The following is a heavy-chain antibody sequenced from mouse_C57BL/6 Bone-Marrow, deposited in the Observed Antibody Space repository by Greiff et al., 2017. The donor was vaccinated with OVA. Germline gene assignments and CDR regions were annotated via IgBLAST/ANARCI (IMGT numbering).Heavy chain of an antibody. D-gene: IGHD2-5*01. CDR1: GYTFTDYE. CDR3: TRGYSNYYAMDY. CDR2: IDTESGGT. Sequence: LVESGAELVRPGASVTLSCKASGYTFTDYEMHWVKQTPVHGLEWIGAIDTESGGTAYNQKFKGKAILTADKSSSTAYMELRILTSEDSAVYYGTRGYSNYYAMDYWGQGTSVPVSS. J-gene: IGHJ4*01. V-gene: IGHV1-15*01.